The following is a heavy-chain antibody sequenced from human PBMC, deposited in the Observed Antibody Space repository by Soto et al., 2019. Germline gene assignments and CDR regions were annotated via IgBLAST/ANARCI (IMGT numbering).Heavy chain of an antibody. CDR1: GYTFTGYY. CDR3: ATDSTIFGVGPFDY. CDR2: INPNSGGT. V-gene: IGHV1-2*04. J-gene: IGHJ4*02. Sequence: QVPLVQSGAEVKKPGASVKVSCKASGYTFTGYYMHWVRQAPGQGLEWMGWINPNSGGTNYAQKFQGWVTMTRDTSISTAYMELSRLRSDDTAVYYCATDSTIFGVGPFDYWGQGTLVTVSS. D-gene: IGHD3-3*01.